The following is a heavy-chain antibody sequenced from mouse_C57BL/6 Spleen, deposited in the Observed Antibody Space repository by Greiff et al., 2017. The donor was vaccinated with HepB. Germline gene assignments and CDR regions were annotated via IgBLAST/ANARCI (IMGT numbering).Heavy chain of an antibody. J-gene: IGHJ2*01. CDR3: ARTGSYYFDY. Sequence: QVQLQQPGAELVKPGASVKLSCKASGYTFTSYWMHWVKQGPGQGLEWIGMIHPNSGSTNYNEKFKSKATLTVDKSSSTAYMQLSSLTSEDSAVYYCARTGSYYFDYWGQGTTLTVSS. CDR1: GYTFTSYW. V-gene: IGHV1-64*01. CDR2: IHPNSGST. D-gene: IGHD4-1*01.